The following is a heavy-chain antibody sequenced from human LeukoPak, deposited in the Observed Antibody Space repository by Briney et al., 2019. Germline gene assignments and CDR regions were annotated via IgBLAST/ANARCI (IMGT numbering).Heavy chain of an antibody. J-gene: IGHJ4*02. CDR2: ISGSGGST. CDR3: ARDIVATRWVDYFDY. CDR1: GFTFSSYA. V-gene: IGHV3-23*01. Sequence: GGSLRLSCAASGFTFSSYAMSWVRQAPGKGLEWVSAISGSGGSTYYADSVKGRFTISRDNAKNSLYLQMNSLRAEDTAVYYCARDIVATRWVDYFDYWGQGTLVTVSS. D-gene: IGHD5-12*01.